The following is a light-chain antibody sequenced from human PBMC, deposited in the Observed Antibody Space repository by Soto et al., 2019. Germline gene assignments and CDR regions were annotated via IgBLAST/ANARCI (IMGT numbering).Light chain of an antibody. CDR3: GTWDSSLSGVV. J-gene: IGLJ2*01. CDR1: NSNIGNNY. Sequence: QSVLTQPPSVSAAPGQKVTISCSGSNSNIGNNYVSWYQQLPGTAPKLLIYDSNKRPSGIPDRFSGSKSDTSATLGITGLQTGDEADYYCGTWDSSLSGVVFGGGTKLTVL. V-gene: IGLV1-51*01. CDR2: DSN.